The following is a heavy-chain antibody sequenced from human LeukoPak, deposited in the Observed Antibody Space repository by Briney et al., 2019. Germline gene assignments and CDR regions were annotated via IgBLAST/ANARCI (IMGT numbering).Heavy chain of an antibody. D-gene: IGHD6-13*01. Sequence: GRSLRLSCAASGFTFSDYGMHWARLAPGKGLEWVAHISHDGSSQNYADSVQGRFTISRDNSKNTVDLQMNSLRAEDAAVYYCAKDGPLPYTSTSFGRHFLEYWGQGTLVTVSS. CDR2: ISHDGSSQ. J-gene: IGHJ4*02. V-gene: IGHV3-30*18. CDR1: GFTFSDYG. CDR3: AKDGPLPYTSTSFGRHFLEY.